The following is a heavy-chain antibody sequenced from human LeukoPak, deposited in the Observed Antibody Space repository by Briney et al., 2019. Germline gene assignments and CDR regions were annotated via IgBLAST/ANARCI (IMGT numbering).Heavy chain of an antibody. D-gene: IGHD2-2*01. CDR3: AREFCSSTRCYYFEY. V-gene: IGHV1-69*05. CDR1: GGTFNSYD. CDR2: IIPVSGTA. J-gene: IGHJ4*02. Sequence: SVKVSCKVSGGTFNSYDISWVRQAPGQGLDWMGGIIPVSGTADYAQKFQGRVTITTDVSTSTVYMELSSLRSEDTAIYYCAREFCSSTRCYYFEYWGQGTLVTVSS.